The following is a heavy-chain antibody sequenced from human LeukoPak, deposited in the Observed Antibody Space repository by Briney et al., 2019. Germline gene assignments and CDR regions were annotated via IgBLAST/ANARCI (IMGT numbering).Heavy chain of an antibody. CDR2: IYHSGST. D-gene: IGHD3-3*01. V-gene: IGHV4-38-2*01. J-gene: IGHJ6*03. CDR3: ARQGYDFWSGYYYYMDV. Sequence: SETLSLTCAVSGYSISSGYYWGWIRQPPGKGLEWIGSIYHSGSTYYNPSLKSRVTISVDTSKNQFSLKLSSVTAADTAVYYCARQGYDFWSGYYYYMDVWGKGSTVTVSS. CDR1: GYSISSGYY.